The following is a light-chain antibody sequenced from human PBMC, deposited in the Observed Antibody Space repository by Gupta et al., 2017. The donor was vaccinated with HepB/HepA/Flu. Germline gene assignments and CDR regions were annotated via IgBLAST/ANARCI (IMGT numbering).Light chain of an antibody. J-gene: IGLJ3*02. CDR2: ENN. V-gene: IGLV1-51*02. CDR1: SSNIGNNY. CDR3: EAWDSSLSAWV. Sequence: QSVLTQPPSVSAAPGQKVTISCSGSSSNIGNNYVSWYQQLPGTAPKFLIYENNKRPSGIPDRFSGSKSGTSATLGITGLQTGDEADYYCEAWDSSLSAWVFGGGTRLTVL.